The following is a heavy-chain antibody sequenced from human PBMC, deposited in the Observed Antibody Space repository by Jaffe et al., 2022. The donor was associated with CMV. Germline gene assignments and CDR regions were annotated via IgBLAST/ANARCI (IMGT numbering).Heavy chain of an antibody. J-gene: IGHJ6*02. CDR2: ISAYNGNT. V-gene: IGHV1-18*01. CDR1: GYTFTSYG. D-gene: IGHD6-19*01. Sequence: QVQLVQSGAEVKKPGASVKVSCKASGYTFTSYGISWVRQAPGQGLEWMGWISAYNGNTNYAQKLQGRVTMTTDTSTSTAYMELRSLRSDDTAVYYCAREAGGYSYGFSIAVAGTMYYGMDVWGQGTTVTVSS. CDR3: AREAGGYSYGFSIAVAGTMYYGMDV.